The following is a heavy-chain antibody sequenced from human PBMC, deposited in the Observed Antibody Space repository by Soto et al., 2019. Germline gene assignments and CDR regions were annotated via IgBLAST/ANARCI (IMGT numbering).Heavy chain of an antibody. CDR2: IYYNGND. Sequence: PSETLSLTCTVSGGSISSRTYYWGWIRQPPGKGLEWIASIYYNGNDFYNPSLNSRVTISVDTSNNQFSLKLRSVAAADTAVYYCARQTKDYYDTSGYYHNWGQGTLVTVSS. CDR1: GGSISSRTYY. D-gene: IGHD3-22*01. CDR3: ARQTKDYYDTSGYYHN. V-gene: IGHV4-39*01. J-gene: IGHJ4*02.